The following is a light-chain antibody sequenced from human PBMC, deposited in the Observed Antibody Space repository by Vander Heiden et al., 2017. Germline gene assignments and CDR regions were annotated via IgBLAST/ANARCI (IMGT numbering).Light chain of an antibody. CDR3: SSYTSSSTLLEV. CDR2: DVS. V-gene: IGLV2-14*01. Sequence: QSAPTHPASVSGPPGQSITIPCTGTSSGAGGYNYVSWSQQHPGKAPKLMIFDVSNRPSGVSNRFSGSTSGNTASLTTSGLQAEDEADYYCSSYTSSSTLLEVFGTGIKVTVL. J-gene: IGLJ1*01. CDR1: SSGAGGYNY.